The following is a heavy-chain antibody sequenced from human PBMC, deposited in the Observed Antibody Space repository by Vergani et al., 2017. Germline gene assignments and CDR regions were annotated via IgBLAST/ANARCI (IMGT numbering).Heavy chain of an antibody. Sequence: QLQLQESGPGLVKPSETLSLTCTVSGGSITYGAFYWGWIRQSPGKGLEWIGSIDRTGRTHLSPSLKIRLTISVDTTKNQFSLRLTSATAADTAVYFCARDGMSPAEIDPKNAFHVWGQGTRVSV. J-gene: IGHJ3*01. D-gene: IGHD1-14*01. CDR2: IDRTGRT. CDR1: GGSITYGAFY. V-gene: IGHV4-39*07. CDR3: ARDGMSPAEIDPKNAFHV.